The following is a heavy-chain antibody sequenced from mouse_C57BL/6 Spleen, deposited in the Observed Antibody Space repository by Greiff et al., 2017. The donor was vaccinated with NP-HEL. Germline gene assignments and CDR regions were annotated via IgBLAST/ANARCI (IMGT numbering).Heavy chain of an antibody. D-gene: IGHD4-1*01. Sequence: EVKVEESGGGLVKPGGSLKLSCAASGFTFSDYGLHWVRQAPEKGLEWVAYISSGSSTIYYADTEKARITISRDNTKNTLFLQMTNLRSKDTAMYYCARGLGRDYFDYWGQGTTLTVSS. CDR2: ISSGSSTI. V-gene: IGHV5-17*01. CDR3: ARGLGRDYFDY. CDR1: GFTFSDYG. J-gene: IGHJ2*01.